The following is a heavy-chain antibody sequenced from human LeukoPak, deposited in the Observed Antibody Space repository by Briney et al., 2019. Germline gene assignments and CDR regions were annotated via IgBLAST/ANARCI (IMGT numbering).Heavy chain of an antibody. J-gene: IGHJ4*02. CDR2: IYYSGST. CDR3: ARVDGDYGSLVDY. V-gene: IGHV4-39*07. D-gene: IGHD4-17*01. Sequence: ETLSLTCAVSGSSSSSSSYYWGWIRQPPGKGLEWIGSIYYSGSTYYNPSLTSRVTISVDTSKNQFSLKLSSGTAADTAVYYCARVDGDYGSLVDYWGQGTLVTVSS. CDR1: GSSSSSSSYY.